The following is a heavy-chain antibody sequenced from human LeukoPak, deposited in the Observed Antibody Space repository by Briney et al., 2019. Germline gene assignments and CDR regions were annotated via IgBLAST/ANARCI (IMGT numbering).Heavy chain of an antibody. D-gene: IGHD3-10*01. J-gene: IGHJ6*03. CDR3: ASTTLYYGSGTYYYYYMDV. V-gene: IGHV4-59*08. CDR1: GGTISSYY. Sequence: SETLSLTCTVSGGTISSYYWSWIRQPPGKGLEWIGNIYYSGSTNYNPSLKSRVTISVDTSKNQFSLQLSSVTAADTAVYYCASTTLYYGSGTYYYYYMDVWGKGTAVTVSS. CDR2: IYYSGST.